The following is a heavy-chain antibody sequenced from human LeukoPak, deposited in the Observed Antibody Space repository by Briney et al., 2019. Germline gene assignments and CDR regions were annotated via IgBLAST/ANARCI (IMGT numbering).Heavy chain of an antibody. V-gene: IGHV3-21*01. J-gene: IGHJ6*02. CDR3: ARGYCSSTSCYVFSGYYYYGMDV. CDR2: ISSSSSYI. D-gene: IGHD2-2*01. CDR1: GFSFNMFP. Sequence: PGGSLRLSCAASGFSFNMFPMHWVRQAPGKGLEWVSSISSSSSYIYYADSVKGRFTISRDNAKNSLYLQMNSLRAEDTAVYYCARGYCSSTSCYVFSGYYYYGMDVWGQGTTVTVSS.